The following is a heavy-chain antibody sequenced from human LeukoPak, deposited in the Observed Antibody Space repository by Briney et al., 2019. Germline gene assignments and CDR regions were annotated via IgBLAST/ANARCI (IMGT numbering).Heavy chain of an antibody. CDR2: IKSKTDGGTT. V-gene: IGHV3-15*01. CDR1: GFTFSNAW. D-gene: IGHD2-2*02. Sequence: GGSLRLSCAASGFTFSNAWMSWVRQAPGKGLEWVGRIKSKTDGGTTDYAAPVKGRFTISRDDSKNTLYLQMNSLKTEDTAVYYCTTRAIVVVPAAILGNDYWGQGTLVTVSS. CDR3: TTRAIVVVPAAILGNDY. J-gene: IGHJ4*02.